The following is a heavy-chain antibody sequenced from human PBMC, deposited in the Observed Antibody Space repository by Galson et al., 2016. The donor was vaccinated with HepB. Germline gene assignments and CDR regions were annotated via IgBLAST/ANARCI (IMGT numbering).Heavy chain of an antibody. J-gene: IGHJ6*02. V-gene: IGHV4-34*01. CDR3: ARVYTSAWYTGLGWNEYNGLDV. D-gene: IGHD6-13*01. CDR1: GEPFSYY. Sequence: SETLSLTCTAHGEPFSYYWSWIRQAPGKGLEWIGEVNHDGNTRYSPSLKSRVTMSADTSKKQVSLNLSSVTAADTAVYYCARVYTSAWYTGLGWNEYNGLDVWGLGTTVTVS. CDR2: VNHDGNT.